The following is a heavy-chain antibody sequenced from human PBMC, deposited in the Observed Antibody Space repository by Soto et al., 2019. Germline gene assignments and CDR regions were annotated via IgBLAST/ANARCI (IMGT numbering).Heavy chain of an antibody. CDR2: ISSSSSM. D-gene: IGHD2-8*01. CDR1: GFTFSSNS. V-gene: IGHV3-48*02. Sequence: GGSLRLSCAASGFTFSSNSMNWVRQAPGKGLEWVSYISSSSSMYYADSVKGRFPISRHNAKNSLYLQMNSLRDEDTAVYYCAKDQPGLMVYANGDAFDIWGQGTMVTVPS. CDR3: AKDQPGLMVYANGDAFDI. J-gene: IGHJ3*02.